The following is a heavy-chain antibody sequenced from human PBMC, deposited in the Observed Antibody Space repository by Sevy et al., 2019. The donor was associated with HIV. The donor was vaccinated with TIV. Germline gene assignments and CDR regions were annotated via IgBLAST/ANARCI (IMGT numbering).Heavy chain of an antibody. CDR2: IYHSGST. CDR3: ARHSFKHGYRPHYFDY. V-gene: IGHV4-39*01. D-gene: IGHD5-18*01. CDR1: GGSITSKNYF. J-gene: IGHJ4*02. Sequence: SETLSLTCSVSGGSITSKNYFWAWIRQSPGKGLEWIGSIYHSGSTYHSPSLQSRVGISVDTSRGHFSLKLSSVTATDTAVYYCARHSFKHGYRPHYFDYWSQGTLVTVSS.